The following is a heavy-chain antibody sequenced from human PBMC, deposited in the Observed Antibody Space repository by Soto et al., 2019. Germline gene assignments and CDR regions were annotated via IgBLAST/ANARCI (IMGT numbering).Heavy chain of an antibody. CDR1: CDSISTYH. V-gene: IGHV4-59*01. D-gene: IGHD1-1*01. CDR3: ARLQLVQKVIDY. Sequence: SETLSLTCTVSCDSISTYHWSWIRQPPGKGLQWIGYIFYSGGTAYNPSLKSRVTISLDMSKKQISLKLSSVTTADTATYFCARLQLVQKVIDYWGQGTLVTVSS. J-gene: IGHJ4*02. CDR2: IFYSGGT.